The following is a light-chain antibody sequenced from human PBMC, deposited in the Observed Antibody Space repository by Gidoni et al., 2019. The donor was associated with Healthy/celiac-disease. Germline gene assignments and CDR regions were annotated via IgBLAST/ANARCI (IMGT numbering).Light chain of an antibody. CDR1: QSVSSY. CDR2: EAS. J-gene: IGKJ1*01. Sequence: EIVLTQSPATLSLSPGERATLSCRASQSVSSYLAWYQQKPGQAPRLLIYEASNRATGIPARFSGSGSGTDFTLTISTLEPEDFAVYYCQQRSNWAWTFXQXTKVEIK. CDR3: QQRSNWAWT. V-gene: IGKV3-11*01.